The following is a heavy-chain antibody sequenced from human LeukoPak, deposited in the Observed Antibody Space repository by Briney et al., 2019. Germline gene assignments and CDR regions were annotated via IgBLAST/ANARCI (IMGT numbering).Heavy chain of an antibody. J-gene: IGHJ6*02. CDR1: GYTFTGYY. CDR2: INPNSGGT. V-gene: IGHV1-2*02. CDR3: ARDLPARGYGMDV. Sequence: ASVKASCKASGYTFTGYYMNWVRQAPGQGLEWMGWINPNSGGTNYAQKFQGRVTMTRDTSITTAYMDLRRLTSDDTAVYYCARDLPARGYGMDVWGQGTTVTVSS. D-gene: IGHD1-26*01.